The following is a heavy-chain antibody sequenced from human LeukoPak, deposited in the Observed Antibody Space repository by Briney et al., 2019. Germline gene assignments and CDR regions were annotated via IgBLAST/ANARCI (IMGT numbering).Heavy chain of an antibody. Sequence: PETRSLTCTVSGGSINSYYWSWIRQPAGKGLEWIGRIHTSGSTNSNPSLKSRVTMSVDTSKSQFSLRLSSVTAADTAVYYCATWSGDYSFDFWGQGTLVTVSS. CDR3: ATWSGDYSFDF. CDR1: GGSINSYY. V-gene: IGHV4-4*07. CDR2: IHTSGST. D-gene: IGHD3-3*01. J-gene: IGHJ4*02.